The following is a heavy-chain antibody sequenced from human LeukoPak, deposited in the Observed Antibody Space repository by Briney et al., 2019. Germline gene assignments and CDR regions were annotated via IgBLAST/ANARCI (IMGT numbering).Heavy chain of an antibody. J-gene: IGHJ4*02. V-gene: IGHV4-34*01. CDR2: INHSGST. D-gene: IGHD1-26*01. Sequence: SETLSLTCAVYGGSFSGYYWSWIRQPPGKGLEWIGEINHSGSTNYNPSLKSRVTISVDTSKNQVSLKLSSVTAADTAVYYCARGYGIEGHPSDYWGQGSLVTVSS. CDR3: ARGYGIEGHPSDY. CDR1: GGSFSGYY.